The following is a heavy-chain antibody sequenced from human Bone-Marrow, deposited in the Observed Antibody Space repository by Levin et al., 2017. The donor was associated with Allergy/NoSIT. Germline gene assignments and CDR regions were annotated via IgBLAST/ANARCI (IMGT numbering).Heavy chain of an antibody. D-gene: IGHD2-15*01. J-gene: IGHJ4*02. CDR2: IRGSGGTT. Sequence: GESLKISCAASGFTFNNYGMSWVRQAPGKGLAWVSDIRGSGGTTDYADSVKGRFTISRDNSKNMVYLQMNSLRAEDTAVYYCAKSEGRAARTFDSWGQGTLVTVSS. CDR3: AKSEGRAARTFDS. CDR1: GFTFNNYG. V-gene: IGHV3-23*01.